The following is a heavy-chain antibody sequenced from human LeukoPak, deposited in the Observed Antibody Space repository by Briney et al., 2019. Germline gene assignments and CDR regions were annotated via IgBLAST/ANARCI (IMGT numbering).Heavy chain of an antibody. V-gene: IGHV3-48*01. D-gene: IGHD6-19*01. CDR3: ARDAFYSSGWYARNYFDY. CDR1: GFTFSSYS. Sequence: GGSLSLSCAASGFTFSSYSMNWVRQAPRKGLEWVSYISSSSSTIYYADSVKGRFTISRDNAKNSLYLQMNSLRAEDTAVYYCARDAFYSSGWYARNYFDYWGQGTLVTVSS. J-gene: IGHJ4*02. CDR2: ISSSSSTI.